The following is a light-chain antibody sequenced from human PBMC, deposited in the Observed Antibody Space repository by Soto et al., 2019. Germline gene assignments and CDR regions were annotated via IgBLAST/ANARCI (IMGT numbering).Light chain of an antibody. Sequence: EIVLTQSPGTLSLSPGERATLSCRASQSVSSSYLAWYQHKPGQAPRPLIYGASSRATGIPHRFSGSGSGTDFTLTISRLEPEDFAVYYCQQYGSSPPYSFGQGTKLEIK. CDR2: GAS. V-gene: IGKV3-20*01. CDR1: QSVSSSY. CDR3: QQYGSSPPYS. J-gene: IGKJ2*01.